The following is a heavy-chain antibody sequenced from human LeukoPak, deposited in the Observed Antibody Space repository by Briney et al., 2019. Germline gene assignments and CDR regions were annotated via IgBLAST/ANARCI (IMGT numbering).Heavy chain of an antibody. CDR2: IIPIFGTA. V-gene: IGHV1-69*05. D-gene: IGHD3-9*01. J-gene: IGHJ4*02. CDR3: ARGADYYQYYFDY. CDR1: GGTFSSYA. Sequence: ASVKVSCKASGGTFSSYAISWVRQAPGQGLEWMGGIIPIFGTANYAQKFQGRVTITTDESTSTAYMELSSLRSEDTAVYYCARGADYYQYYFDYWGQGTLVTVSS.